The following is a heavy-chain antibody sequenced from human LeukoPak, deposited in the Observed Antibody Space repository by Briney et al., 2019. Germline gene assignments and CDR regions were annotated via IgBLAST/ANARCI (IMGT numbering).Heavy chain of an antibody. J-gene: IGHJ4*02. CDR3: AKRGSSWSYFDY. CDR1: GFTFSDYA. CDR2: TSDSGGST. V-gene: IGHV3-23*01. D-gene: IGHD6-13*01. Sequence: PGGSLRLSCAASGFTFSDYAMTWVRQAPGKGLQWVSLTSDSGGSTYYADSVKGRFTVSRDNSKATLYLQMNSLRADDTAVYFCAKRGSSWSYFDYWGQGTLVTVSS.